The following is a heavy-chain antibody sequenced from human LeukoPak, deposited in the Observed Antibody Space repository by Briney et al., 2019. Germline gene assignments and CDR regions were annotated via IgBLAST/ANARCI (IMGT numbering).Heavy chain of an antibody. D-gene: IGHD6-13*01. CDR2: IYTSGST. J-gene: IGHJ4*02. CDR3: AGTYSSSWYVPPSRNDY. V-gene: IGHV4-4*07. CDR1: GGSISSYY. Sequence: KPSETLSLTCTVSGGSISSYYWSWIRQPAGKGLEWIGRIYTSGSTNYNPSLKSRVTMSVDTSKNQFSLKLSSVTAADTAVYYCAGTYSSSWYVPPSRNDYWGQGTLVTVSS.